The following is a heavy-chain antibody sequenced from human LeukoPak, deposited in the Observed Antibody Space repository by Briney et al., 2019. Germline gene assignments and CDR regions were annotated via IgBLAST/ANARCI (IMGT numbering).Heavy chain of an antibody. Sequence: SETLSLTCAVYGGSFSGYYWSWIRQPPGKGLEWIGEINHSGSTNYKPSPKTRDTISVDTSKNQLSLRLSSVTAADTAVYYCARNIVATTHDAFDIWGQGTMVTVSS. D-gene: IGHD5-12*01. CDR2: INHSGST. CDR1: GGSFSGYY. V-gene: IGHV4-34*01. CDR3: ARNIVATTHDAFDI. J-gene: IGHJ3*02.